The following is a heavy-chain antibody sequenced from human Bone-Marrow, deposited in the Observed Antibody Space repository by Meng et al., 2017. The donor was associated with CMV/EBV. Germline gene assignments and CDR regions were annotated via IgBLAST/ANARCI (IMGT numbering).Heavy chain of an antibody. D-gene: IGHD2-15*01. Sequence: ISWVRKAPGQGLEWMGWISAYNGNTNYAQKLQGRVTMTTDTSTSTAYMELRSLRSDDTAVYYCARSDIVATIGYCSGGSCYPWSYFDYWGQGTLVTVSS. J-gene: IGHJ4*02. V-gene: IGHV1-18*01. CDR2: ISAYNGNT. CDR3: ARSDIVATIGYCSGGSCYPWSYFDY.